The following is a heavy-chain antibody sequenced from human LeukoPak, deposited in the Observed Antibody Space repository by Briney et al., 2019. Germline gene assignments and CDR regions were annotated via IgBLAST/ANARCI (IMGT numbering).Heavy chain of an antibody. CDR1: GFTFTNAW. CDR2: IKSKTDGGTT. V-gene: IGHV3-15*01. CDR3: TTGYYYDSSGYYS. D-gene: IGHD3-22*01. J-gene: IGHJ1*01. Sequence: GGSLRLSCAASGFTFTNAWMSWVRQAPGKGLEWVGRIKSKTDGGTTDYAAPVKGRFTISRDNSKNTLYLQMNSLKTEDTAVYYCTTGYYYDSSGYYSWGQGTLVTVSS.